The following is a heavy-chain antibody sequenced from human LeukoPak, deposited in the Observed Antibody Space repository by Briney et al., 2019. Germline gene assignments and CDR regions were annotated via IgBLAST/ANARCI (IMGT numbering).Heavy chain of an antibody. CDR2: INPNSGGT. CDR1: GYTFTGYY. D-gene: IGHD3-22*01. J-gene: IGHJ1*01. V-gene: IGHV1-2*02. Sequence: ASVKVSCKASGYTFTGYYMHWVRQAPGQGLEWMGWINPNSGGTNYAQKFQGRVTMTRDTSISTAYMELSRLRSDDTAVYYCARSRQYYYDSSGCRTKNAEYFQHWGQGTLVTVSS. CDR3: ARSRQYYYDSSGCRTKNAEYFQH.